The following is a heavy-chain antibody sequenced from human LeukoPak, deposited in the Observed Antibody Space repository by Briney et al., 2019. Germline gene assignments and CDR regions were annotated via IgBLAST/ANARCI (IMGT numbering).Heavy chain of an antibody. Sequence: GGSLRLSCAASGFTFSSYSMNWVRQAPGKGLEWVSYISSSSTIYYADSVKGRFIISRDNSKNTLYLQMNSLRAEDTAIYYCAKVLVGDDYGDYVFDYWGQGTLVTVSS. CDR1: GFTFSSYS. V-gene: IGHV3-48*01. CDR2: ISSSSTI. CDR3: AKVLVGDDYGDYVFDY. D-gene: IGHD4-17*01. J-gene: IGHJ4*02.